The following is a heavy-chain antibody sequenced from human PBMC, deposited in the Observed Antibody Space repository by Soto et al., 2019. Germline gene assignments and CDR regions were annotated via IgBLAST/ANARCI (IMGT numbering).Heavy chain of an antibody. CDR1: GGTFSSYA. V-gene: IGHV1-69*12. Sequence: QVQLVQSGAEVKKPGSSVKVSCKASGGTFSSYAISWVRQAPGQGLEWMGGTIPIFGTANYAQKFQGGVTITAAESTSTAYTELSSLRSEDTAVYYFARDFVDYGLGSYKAFDYWGQGTLVTVSS. J-gene: IGHJ4*02. CDR3: ARDFVDYGLGSYKAFDY. CDR2: TIPIFGTA. D-gene: IGHD3-10*01.